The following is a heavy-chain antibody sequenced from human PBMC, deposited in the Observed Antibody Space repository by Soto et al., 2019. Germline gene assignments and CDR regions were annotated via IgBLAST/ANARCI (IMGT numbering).Heavy chain of an antibody. V-gene: IGHV4-30-4*01. CDR1: GGSISSGDYY. J-gene: IGHJ5*02. CDR2: IYYSGST. Sequence: SETLSLTCTVSGGSISSGDYYWSWIRQPPGKGLEWIGYIYYSGSTYYNPSLKSRVTISVDTSKNQFSLKLSSVTAADTAVYYCARGLRGVTLAENWFDPWGQGTLVTVSS. D-gene: IGHD3-10*01. CDR3: ARGLRGVTLAENWFDP.